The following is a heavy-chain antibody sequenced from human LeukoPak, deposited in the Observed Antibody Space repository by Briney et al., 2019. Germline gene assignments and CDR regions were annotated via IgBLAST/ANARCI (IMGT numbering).Heavy chain of an antibody. J-gene: IGHJ6*02. CDR2: IYYSGST. D-gene: IGHD3-16*01. Sequence: PSQTLSLTCTVSGGSISSGGYYWSWIRQHPGKGLEWIGYIYYSGSTYYNPSLKSRVTISVDTSKNQFSLKLSSVTAADTAVYYCARDSFASGDYVSSNCYYYGMDVWGQGTTVTVSS. CDR3: ARDSFASGDYVSSNCYYYGMDV. V-gene: IGHV4-31*03. CDR1: GGSISSGGYY.